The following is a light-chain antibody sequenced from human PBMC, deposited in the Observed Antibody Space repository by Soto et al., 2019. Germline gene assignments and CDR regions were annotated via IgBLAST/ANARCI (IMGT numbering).Light chain of an antibody. J-gene: IGLJ1*01. V-gene: IGLV1-36*01. Sequence: QSVLTQPPSVSEAPRQRVTISCSGSSSNIGNNAVNWYQQLPGKAPKLLIYYDDLLPSGVSDRFSGSKSGTSASLAISGLQSEDEADYYCAAWDDSLNGYVFGTGIDVTVL. CDR1: SSNIGNNA. CDR3: AAWDDSLNGYV. CDR2: YDD.